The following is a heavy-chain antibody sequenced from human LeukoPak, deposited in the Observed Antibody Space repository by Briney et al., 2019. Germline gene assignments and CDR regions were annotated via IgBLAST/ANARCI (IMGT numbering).Heavy chain of an antibody. J-gene: IGHJ4*02. CDR1: GFTFSSYG. CDR2: ISYDGSNK. V-gene: IGHV3-30*18. Sequence: GGSLRLSCAASGFTFSSYGMHWVRQAPGKGLEWVAVISYDGSNKYYADSVKGRFTISRDNSKNTLYLRMNSLRAEDTAVYYCAKPADVLLWFGELLWGQGTLVTVSS. CDR3: AKPADVLLWFGELL. D-gene: IGHD3-10*01.